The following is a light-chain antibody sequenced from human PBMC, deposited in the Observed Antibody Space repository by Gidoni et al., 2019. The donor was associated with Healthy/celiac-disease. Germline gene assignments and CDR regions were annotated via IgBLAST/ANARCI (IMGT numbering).Light chain of an antibody. CDR3: SSYTSSSTFVV. V-gene: IGLV2-14*01. J-gene: IGLJ2*01. Sequence: QSALTQPASVSGSPGQSITISCTGTSSDVGCYNYVSWYQQHPGKAPKRSIYEVSNRPSGVSNRFAGSKSGNTASLTISGLQAEDEADYYCSSYTSSSTFVVFGGGTKLTVL. CDR2: EVS. CDR1: SSDVGCYNY.